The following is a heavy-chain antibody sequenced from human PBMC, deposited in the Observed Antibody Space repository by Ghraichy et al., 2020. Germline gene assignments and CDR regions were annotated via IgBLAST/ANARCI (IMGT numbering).Heavy chain of an antibody. CDR2: ISSSGNTV. CDR1: GFTFSDYE. Sequence: GGSLRLSCAASGFTFSDYEINWVRQAPGKGLEWIAYISSSGNTVYYADSVRGRSTISSDNARDSLYLEVNGLRAEDTAIYYCARDKNTGRLDAFDVWGQGTLVTVSS. J-gene: IGHJ3*01. CDR3: ARDKNTGRLDAFDV. D-gene: IGHD3-10*01. V-gene: IGHV3-48*03.